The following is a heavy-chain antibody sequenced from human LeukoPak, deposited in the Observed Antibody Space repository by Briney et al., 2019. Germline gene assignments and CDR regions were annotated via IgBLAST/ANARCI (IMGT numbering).Heavy chain of an antibody. CDR1: GDSVSSNSAA. CDR2: TYYRSNWYN. J-gene: IGHJ6*02. D-gene: IGHD6-19*01. Sequence: SQTLSLTCAISGDSVSSNSAAWNWIRQSPSRGLEWLGRTYYRSNWYNDYAVSVKSRITINPDTSKNQFSLQLNSVTPEDTAVYYCARDREVAVAGDYYYYGMDVWGQGTTVTVSS. CDR3: ARDREVAVAGDYYYYGMDV. V-gene: IGHV6-1*01.